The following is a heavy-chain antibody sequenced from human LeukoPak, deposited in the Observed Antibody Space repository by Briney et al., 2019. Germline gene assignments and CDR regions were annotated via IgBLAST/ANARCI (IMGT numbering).Heavy chain of an antibody. CDR2: IWYDGSNK. CDR3: AKAPSSSWFGDY. Sequence: GGSLRLSCAASGFTFSSYGMHWVRQAPGKGLEWVAVIWYDGSNKYYADSVKGRFTISRDNSKNTLYLQMNSLRAEDTAVYYCAKAPSSSWFGDYWGQGTLVTVSS. J-gene: IGHJ4*02. CDR1: GFTFSSYG. D-gene: IGHD6-13*01. V-gene: IGHV3-33*06.